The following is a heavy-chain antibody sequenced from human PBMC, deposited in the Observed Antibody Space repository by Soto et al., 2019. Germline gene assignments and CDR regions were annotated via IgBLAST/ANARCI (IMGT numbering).Heavy chain of an antibody. Sequence: PGGSLRLSCAASGFTFSSYAMSWVRQAPGKGLEWVSAISGSGGSTYYADSVKGRFTISRDNSKNTLYLQMNSLRAEDTAVYYCAKHVTMIVVVKVHFDYWGQGTLVTVSS. J-gene: IGHJ4*02. CDR3: AKHVTMIVVVKVHFDY. D-gene: IGHD3-22*01. CDR2: ISGSGGST. CDR1: GFTFSSYA. V-gene: IGHV3-23*01.